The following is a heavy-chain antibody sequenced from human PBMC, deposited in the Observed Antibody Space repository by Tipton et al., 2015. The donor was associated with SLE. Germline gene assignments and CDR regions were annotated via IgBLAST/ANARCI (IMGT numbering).Heavy chain of an antibody. Sequence: TLSLTCTVSGGSISSYYWSWFRQPPGKGLEWIGSVYHSGSTYYNPSLKSRVTISVDTSKNQFSLKLSSVTAADTAVYYCARESESEDYWGQGTLVTVSS. J-gene: IGHJ4*02. CDR2: VYHSGST. D-gene: IGHD3-10*01. V-gene: IGHV4-59*12. CDR1: GGSISSYY. CDR3: ARESESEDY.